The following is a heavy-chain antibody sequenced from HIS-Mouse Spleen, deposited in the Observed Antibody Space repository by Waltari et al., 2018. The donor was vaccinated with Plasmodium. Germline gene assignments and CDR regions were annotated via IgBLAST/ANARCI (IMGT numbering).Heavy chain of an antibody. CDR1: GFTFSTYS. CDR2: ISSSSSYI. D-gene: IGHD6-13*01. V-gene: IGHV3-21*01. CDR3: ARDRSAAALLGY. Sequence: EVQLVESGGGLVKPGGSLRLSCAASGFTFSTYSMNWSRQAPGKGLEWVSSISSSSSYIYYADSVKGRFTISRDNAKNSLYLQMNSLRAEDTAVYYCARDRSAAALLGYWGQGTLVTVSS. J-gene: IGHJ4*02.